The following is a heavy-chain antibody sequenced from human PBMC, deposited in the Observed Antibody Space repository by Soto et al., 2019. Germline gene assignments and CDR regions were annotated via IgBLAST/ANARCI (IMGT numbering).Heavy chain of an antibody. V-gene: IGHV1-3*01. D-gene: IGHD3-22*01. Sequence: QGQLVQSGAEVKKPGASVKVSCKASGYTFTRYAMHWVRQAPGQRLEWMGWINAGNGNTKYSQKFQGRVTITRDTSASTAYMELSSLRSEDTAVYYCARVDYYDSSGYRGAFDIWGQRTMVTVSS. CDR2: INAGNGNT. CDR3: ARVDYYDSSGYRGAFDI. CDR1: GYTFTRYA. J-gene: IGHJ3*02.